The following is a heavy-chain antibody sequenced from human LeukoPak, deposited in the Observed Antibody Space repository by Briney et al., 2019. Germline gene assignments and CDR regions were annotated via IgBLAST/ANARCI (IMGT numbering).Heavy chain of an antibody. Sequence: ASVKVSCKASGYTFSSYTISWVRQAPGQGLEWMGWINVYNGNINYAQMLQGRVTVTTDTSTGTAYMELRSLRSDDTAVYYCAGAVVSSGEVGDYWGQGTLVIVSS. D-gene: IGHD3-22*01. J-gene: IGHJ4*02. CDR3: AGAVVSSGEVGDY. CDR2: INVYNGNI. V-gene: IGHV1-18*01. CDR1: GYTFSSYT.